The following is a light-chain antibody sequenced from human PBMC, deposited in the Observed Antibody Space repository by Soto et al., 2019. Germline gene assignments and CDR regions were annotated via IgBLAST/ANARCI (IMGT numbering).Light chain of an antibody. CDR1: QSVRSN. CDR3: QQYNERPLT. V-gene: IGKV3-15*01. CDR2: DAS. J-gene: IGKJ4*01. Sequence: EIVMTQSPATLSVSPGERATLSCRARQSVRSNLAWYQQIPGQAPRLLIYDASTGATGIPARFSGSGSGTEFTLTISSLQSEDFAVYYCQQYNERPLTFGGGTKVEIK.